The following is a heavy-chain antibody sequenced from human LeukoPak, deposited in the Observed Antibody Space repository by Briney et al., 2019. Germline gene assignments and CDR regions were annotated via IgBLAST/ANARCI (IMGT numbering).Heavy chain of an antibody. CDR3: ARAEYYYYYYYGMDV. CDR1: GGTFSSYA. J-gene: IGHJ6*02. V-gene: IGHV1-69*13. D-gene: IGHD2/OR15-2a*01. Sequence: GASVKVSCKASGGTFSSYAISWVRQAPGQGLEWMGGIIPIFGTANYAQKFQGRVTITADESTSTAYMELSSLRSEDTAVYYCARAEYYYYYYYGMDVWGQGTTVTVSS. CDR2: IIPIFGTA.